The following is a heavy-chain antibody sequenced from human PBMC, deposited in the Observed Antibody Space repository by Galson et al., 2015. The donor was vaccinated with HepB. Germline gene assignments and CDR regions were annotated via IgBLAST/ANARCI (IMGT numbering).Heavy chain of an antibody. D-gene: IGHD6-6*01. CDR1: GFTFSDYY. CDR2: ISTSGTML. CDR3: ARGEQLLLSVRGKGMDV. J-gene: IGHJ4*02. Sequence: SLRLSCAASGFTFSDYYMSWIRQAPGQRLEWISYISTSGTMLYYADSVKGRFTISRDNTKNSVSLQMNSLRVEDTAVYYCARGEQLLLSVRGKGMDVWGQGTLVTVSS. V-gene: IGHV3-11*01.